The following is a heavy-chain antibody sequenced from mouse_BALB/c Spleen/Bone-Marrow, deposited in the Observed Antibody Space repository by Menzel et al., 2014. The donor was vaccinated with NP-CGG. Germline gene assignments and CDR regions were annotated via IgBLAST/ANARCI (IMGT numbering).Heavy chain of an antibody. D-gene: IGHD3-3*01. CDR2: ISGSGSST. CDR3: ARGRDWFDY. V-gene: IGHV5-6-3*01. Sequence: EVQLQQSGGGLVQPGGSLKLSCAASGFTFSGYGMSWVRQTPDKGLELVATISGSGSSTYYPDSVKGRFTIPRDNARNTLYLQMSSLKSEDTAMYYCARGRDWFDYWGQGTTLTVSS. J-gene: IGHJ2*01. CDR1: GFTFSGYG.